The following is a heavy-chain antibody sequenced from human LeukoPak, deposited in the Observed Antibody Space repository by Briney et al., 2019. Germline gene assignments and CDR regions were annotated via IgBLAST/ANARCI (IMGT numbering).Heavy chain of an antibody. Sequence: ASVKVSCKASGYTFTSYGISWVRQAPGQGLEWMGWISAYNGNTNYAQKLQGRVTMTTDTSTSTAYMELRNLRSEDTAVYYCAREYCSSTSCYLDYWGQGTLVTVSS. D-gene: IGHD2-2*01. CDR2: ISAYNGNT. CDR1: GYTFTSYG. CDR3: AREYCSSTSCYLDY. V-gene: IGHV1-18*01. J-gene: IGHJ4*02.